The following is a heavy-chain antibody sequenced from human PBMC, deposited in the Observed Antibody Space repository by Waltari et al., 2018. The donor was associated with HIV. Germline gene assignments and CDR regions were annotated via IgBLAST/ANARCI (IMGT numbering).Heavy chain of an antibody. CDR1: GFTFGSLT. Sequence: EVQLVESGGGLVKPGVALRRSCAASGFTFGSLTLNWVRPAPGKGLEWLSSITTNSIYIYYADSVKGRFTISRDNAKTSLYLQMNSLRAEDTGVYYCARDKAAPGYSPHAFDIWGQGTMVTVSS. J-gene: IGHJ3*02. CDR2: ITTNSIYI. CDR3: ARDKAAPGYSPHAFDI. V-gene: IGHV3-21*01. D-gene: IGHD2-15*01.